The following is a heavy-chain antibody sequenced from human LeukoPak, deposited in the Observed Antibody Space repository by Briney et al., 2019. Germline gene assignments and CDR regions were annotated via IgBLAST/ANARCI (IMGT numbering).Heavy chain of an antibody. D-gene: IGHD1-26*01. CDR1: GYTFTSYG. CDR3: ARARAYPGATEFDY. J-gene: IGHJ4*02. CDR2: ISAYNGNT. Sequence: ASVKVSCKASGYTFTSYGISWVRQAPGQGLEWMGWISAYNGNTNYAQKLQGRVTMTTDTSTSTAYMELRSLRSDDTAVYYCARARAYPGATEFDYWGQGTLVTVSS. V-gene: IGHV1-18*01.